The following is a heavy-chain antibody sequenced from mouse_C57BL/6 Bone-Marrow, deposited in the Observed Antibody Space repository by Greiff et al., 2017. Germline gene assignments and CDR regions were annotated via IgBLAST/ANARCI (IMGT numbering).Heavy chain of an antibody. CDR3: AREAPYYYGSRGDY. V-gene: IGHV1-59*01. CDR1: GYTFTSYW. D-gene: IGHD1-1*01. CDR2: IDPSDSYT. J-gene: IGHJ2*01. Sequence: QVQLQQPGAELVRPGTSVKLSCKASGYTFTSYWMHWVKQRPGQGLEWIGVIDPSDSYTNYNQKFKGKATLTVDTSSSTAYMQRSSLTSEDSAVYYCAREAPYYYGSRGDYWGQGTTLTVSS.